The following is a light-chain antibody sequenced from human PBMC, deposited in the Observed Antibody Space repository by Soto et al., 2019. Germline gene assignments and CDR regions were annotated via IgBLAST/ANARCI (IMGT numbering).Light chain of an antibody. J-gene: IGKJ1*01. Sequence: EIVMTQSPATLSLSPGEGAXXSSRASQSVRSSCSAWXQQXPAXAPXXLIYGASSRATGIPDRFSGSGSGTDFTLTISRLEPEDSAVYYCQQYGTSGTFGQGTKVDIK. V-gene: IGKV3-20*01. CDR2: GAS. CDR1: QSVRSSC. CDR3: QQYGTSGT.